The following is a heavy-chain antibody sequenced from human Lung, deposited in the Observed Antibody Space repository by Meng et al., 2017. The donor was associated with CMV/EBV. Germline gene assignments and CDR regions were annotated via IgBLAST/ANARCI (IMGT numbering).Heavy chain of an antibody. V-gene: IGHV3-21*01. J-gene: IGHJ6*02. CDR2: ISSSSSYI. CDR1: GFTFSSYS. CDR3: ASLRYSSGWLYYYYGMDV. Sequence: GGSXRLXXAASGFTFSSYSMNWVRQAPGKGLEWVSSISSSSSYIYYADSVKGRFTISRDNAKNSLYLQMNSLRAEDTAVYYCASLRYSSGWLYYYYGMDVWXQGTTVTVSS. D-gene: IGHD6-19*01.